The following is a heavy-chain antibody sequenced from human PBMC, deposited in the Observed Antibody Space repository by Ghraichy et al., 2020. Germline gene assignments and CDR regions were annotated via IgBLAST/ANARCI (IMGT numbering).Heavy chain of an antibody. V-gene: IGHV1-8*01. Sequence: ASVKVSCKASGYTFTSYEITWVRQATGQGLEWMGWMNPDSANTGYAQKFQGRVTMTRDTSISTAYMELSSLRSEDTAVYYCARGSHGSGYPNWFDSWGQGVLVTVSS. D-gene: IGHD3-22*01. CDR3: ARGSHGSGYPNWFDS. CDR1: GYTFTSYE. J-gene: IGHJ5*01. CDR2: MNPDSANT.